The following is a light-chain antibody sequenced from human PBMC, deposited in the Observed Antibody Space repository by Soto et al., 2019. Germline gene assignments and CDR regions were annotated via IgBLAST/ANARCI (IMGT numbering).Light chain of an antibody. Sequence: DIQRTQSPSTLSASVGDRVTITCRASQSISSWLAWYQQKPGKAPKLLIYKASSLESGVPSRFSGSGSGTDFTLTIRSLQPEDFATYYCQQSYSNPRTTFGQGTTGDIK. V-gene: IGKV1-5*03. J-gene: IGKJ1*01. CDR2: KAS. CDR1: QSISSW. CDR3: QQSYSNPRTT.